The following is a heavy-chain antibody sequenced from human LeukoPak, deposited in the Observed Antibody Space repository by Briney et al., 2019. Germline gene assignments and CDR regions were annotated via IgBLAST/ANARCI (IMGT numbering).Heavy chain of an antibody. Sequence: PGGSLRLSCAASGFTFSSYGMHGVRQAPGKGLGWGAVISYDGSNKYYADSVKGRFTISRDNSKNTLYLQMNSLRAEDTAVYYCAKDLYGSGSSNNWFDPWGQGTLVTVSS. J-gene: IGHJ5*02. D-gene: IGHD3-10*01. CDR1: GFTFSSYG. CDR3: AKDLYGSGSSNNWFDP. CDR2: ISYDGSNK. V-gene: IGHV3-30*18.